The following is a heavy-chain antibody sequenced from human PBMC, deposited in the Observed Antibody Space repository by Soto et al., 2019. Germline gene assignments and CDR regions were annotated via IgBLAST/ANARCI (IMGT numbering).Heavy chain of an antibody. Sequence: QVQLQQWGAGLLKPSETLSLTCAVYGGSFSGYYWSWIRQPPGKGLEWIGEINHSGSTNYNPSLKSRVTISVDTSKNQFPLKLSSVTAADTAVYYCASLGLIAAAVDYWGQGTPVTVSS. CDR3: ASLGLIAAAVDY. J-gene: IGHJ4*02. V-gene: IGHV4-34*01. D-gene: IGHD6-13*01. CDR1: GGSFSGYY. CDR2: INHSGST.